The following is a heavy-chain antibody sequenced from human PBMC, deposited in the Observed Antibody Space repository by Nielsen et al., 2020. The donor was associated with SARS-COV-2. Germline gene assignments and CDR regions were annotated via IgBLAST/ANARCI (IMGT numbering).Heavy chain of an antibody. D-gene: IGHD6-19*01. CDR2: ISSSGSTI. CDR3: AKDIGPQWLVL. Sequence: GGSLRLSCAASGFTFSDYYMSWIRQAPGKGLEWVSYISSSGSTIYYADSVKGRFTISRDNAKNSLYLQMNSLRAEDTALYYCAKDIGPQWLVLWGQGTLVTVSS. V-gene: IGHV3-11*01. J-gene: IGHJ4*02. CDR1: GFTFSDYY.